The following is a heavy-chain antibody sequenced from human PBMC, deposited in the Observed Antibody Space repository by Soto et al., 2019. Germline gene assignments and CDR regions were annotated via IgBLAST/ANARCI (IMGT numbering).Heavy chain of an antibody. CDR2: TSGSSDVA. CDR1: GWPFSTTA. Sequence: EVRLLESGGGLVQPGGSLRLSCAASGWPFSTTAMNWVRQAPGKGPEWLSLTSGSSDVAYYAESVKGRFTSSRDNSKNVLYLQMKSLRVEDTAVYYCAKYSGDFPVFNGLNVWGQGTTVIVSS. V-gene: IGHV3-23*01. J-gene: IGHJ6*02. CDR3: AKYSGDFPVFNGLNV. D-gene: IGHD1-26*01.